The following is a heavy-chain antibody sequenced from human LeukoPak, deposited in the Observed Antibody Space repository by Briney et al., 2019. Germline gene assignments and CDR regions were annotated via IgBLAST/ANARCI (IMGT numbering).Heavy chain of an antibody. D-gene: IGHD2-21*02. CDR2: IYYSGST. CDR1: GGSVSSSSYY. V-gene: IGHV4-39*07. CDR3: ARRDCGGDCYFHYWYFDL. J-gene: IGHJ2*01. Sequence: PSETLSLTYAVSGGSVSSSSYYWGWIRQPPGKGIEWIGSIYYSGSTYYNPSLKSRVTISVDTSKNQFSLKLSSVTAADTAVYYCARRDCGGDCYFHYWYFDLWGRGTLVTVSS.